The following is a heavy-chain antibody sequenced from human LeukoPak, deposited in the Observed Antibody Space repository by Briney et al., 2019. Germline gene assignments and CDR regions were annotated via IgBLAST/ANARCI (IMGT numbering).Heavy chain of an antibody. V-gene: IGHV5-51*01. CDR3: ARVDCSGGSCYGLGY. CDR1: GYSFTSYW. J-gene: IGHJ4*02. Sequence: GESLKISCKGSGYSFTSYWIAWVRQMPGKGLEWMGIICPGDSDTRYSPSFQGQVTVSADKSITTAYLQWSSLKASDTAMYYCARVDCSGGSCYGLGYWGQGTLLTVSS. CDR2: ICPGDSDT. D-gene: IGHD2-15*01.